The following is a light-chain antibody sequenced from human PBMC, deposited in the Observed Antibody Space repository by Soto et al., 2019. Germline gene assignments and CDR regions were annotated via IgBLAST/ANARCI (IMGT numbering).Light chain of an antibody. CDR3: QQNGSSPGT. CDR1: QSVSSSY. V-gene: IGKV3-20*01. Sequence: EIVLTQSPGTLSLSPGERATLSCRASQSVSSSYLAWYQQKPGQAPRLLIYGAASRATGLPDRFSGSGSGTDFTLTISRLEPEDFAVYYCQQNGSSPGTFGQGTKLEIK. CDR2: GAA. J-gene: IGKJ2*01.